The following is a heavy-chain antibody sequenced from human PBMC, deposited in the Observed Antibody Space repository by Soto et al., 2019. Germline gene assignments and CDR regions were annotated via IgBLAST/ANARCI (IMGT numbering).Heavy chain of an antibody. J-gene: IGHJ6*02. CDR1: GFTFSSYS. CDR3: ARDSAVGYTGENYYYGMAV. CDR2: ISSSSSYI. V-gene: IGHV3-21*01. Sequence: EVQLVESGGGLVKPGGSLRLSCAASGFTFSSYSMNWVRQAPGKGLEWVSSISSSSSYIYYADSVKGRFTISRDNAKNSLKLQMNSLRAEDTAVYYCARDSAVGYTGENYYYGMAVWGQGTTVTVSS. D-gene: IGHD5-18*01.